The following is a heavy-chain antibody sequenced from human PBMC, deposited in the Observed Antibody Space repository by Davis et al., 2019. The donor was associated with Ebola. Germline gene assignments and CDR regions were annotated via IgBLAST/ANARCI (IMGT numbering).Heavy chain of an antibody. Sequence: AASVKVSCKASGYTFTSYAMHWVRQAPGQRLEWMGWINAGNGNTKYSQKFQGRVTITRDTSASTAYMELSSLRSEDTAVYYCASGSSKAYYYYGMDVWGQGTTVTVSS. CDR1: GYTFTSYA. CDR2: INAGNGNT. V-gene: IGHV1-3*01. D-gene: IGHD6-6*01. CDR3: ASGSSKAYYYYGMDV. J-gene: IGHJ6*02.